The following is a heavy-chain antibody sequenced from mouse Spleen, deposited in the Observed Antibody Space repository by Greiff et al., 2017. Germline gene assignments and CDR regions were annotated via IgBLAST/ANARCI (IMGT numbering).Heavy chain of an antibody. CDR1: GFTFSDYG. CDR3: AINWDDYAMDY. J-gene: IGHJ4*01. V-gene: IGHV5-17*01. Sequence: EVKLVESGGGLVKPGGSLKLSCAASGFTFSDYGMHWVRQAPEKGLEWVAYISSGSSTIYYADTVKGRFTISRDNAKNTLFLQMTSLRSEDTAMYYCAINWDDYAMDYWGQGTSVTVSS. D-gene: IGHD4-1*02. CDR2: ISSGSSTI.